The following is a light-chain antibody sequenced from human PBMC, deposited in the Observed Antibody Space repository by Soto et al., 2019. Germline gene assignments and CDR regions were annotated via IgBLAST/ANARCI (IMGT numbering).Light chain of an antibody. CDR1: SGHSTYA. CDR3: QSLDTGIHRV. Sequence: QLVLAQSPSASASLGASVKLTCNLSSGHSTYAIAWHQQQPEKGPRYLMKLNSDGSHTKGDGIPERFSGSSSGAERYLSISSLQSEDEADYYCQSLDTGIHRVFGGGTKVTVL. V-gene: IGLV4-69*01. J-gene: IGLJ3*02. CDR2: LNSDGSH.